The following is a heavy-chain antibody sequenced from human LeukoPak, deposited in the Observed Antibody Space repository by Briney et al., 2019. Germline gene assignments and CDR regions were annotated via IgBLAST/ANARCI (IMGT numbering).Heavy chain of an antibody. V-gene: IGHV3-53*01. D-gene: IGHD6-19*01. CDR2: IYSGGST. CDR3: AKTRYGEGGWLDY. J-gene: IGHJ4*02. CDR1: GFTVSSNY. Sequence: GGSLRLSCAASGFTVSSNYMSWVRQAPGKGLECVSLIYSGGSTYYADSVKGRFTISRDNSKNTLYLQMNSLRAEDTAVYYCAKTRYGEGGWLDYWGQGTLVTVSS.